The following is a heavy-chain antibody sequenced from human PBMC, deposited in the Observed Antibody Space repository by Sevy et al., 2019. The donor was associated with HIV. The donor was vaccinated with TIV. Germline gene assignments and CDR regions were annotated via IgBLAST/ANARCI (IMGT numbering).Heavy chain of an antibody. Sequence: ASVKVSCKASGGTFSSYAISWVRQAPGQGLEWMGGIIPILGIANYAQKFQGIVTITADKSTSTAYMELSSLRSEDTAVYYCARAKANVLRFLEWLSPADYWGQGTLVTVSS. CDR3: ARAKANVLRFLEWLSPADY. D-gene: IGHD3-3*01. CDR2: IIPILGIA. V-gene: IGHV1-69*10. CDR1: GGTFSSYA. J-gene: IGHJ4*02.